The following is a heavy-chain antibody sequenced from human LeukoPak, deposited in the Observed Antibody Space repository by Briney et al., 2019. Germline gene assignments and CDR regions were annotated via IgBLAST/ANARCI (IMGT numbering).Heavy chain of an antibody. CDR3: ARQRGSYYYYMDV. J-gene: IGHJ6*03. D-gene: IGHD6-25*01. CDR1: GYTFTGYY. V-gene: IGHV1-2*02. CDR2: INPNSGGT. Sequence: ASVKVSCKASGYTFTGYYMHWVRQAPGQGLEWMGWINPNSGGTNYAQKFQGRVTMTRDTSISTAYMELSRLRSDDTAVYYCARQRGSYYYYMDVWGKGTTVTVSS.